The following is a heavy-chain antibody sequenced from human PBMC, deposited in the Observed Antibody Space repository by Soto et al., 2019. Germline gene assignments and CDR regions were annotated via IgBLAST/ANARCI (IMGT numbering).Heavy chain of an antibody. J-gene: IGHJ4*02. CDR3: AKDLRAIIAEGGL. V-gene: IGHV3-23*01. CDR2: ISGSGGST. D-gene: IGHD6-19*01. CDR1: GFTFSSYA. Sequence: EVQLLESGGGLVQPGGSLRLSCAASGFTFSSYAMSWVRQVPGKGLEWVSAISGSGGSTYYADSVKGRFTISRDNSKNTLYLQMNSLRAEDTAVYYCAKDLRAIIAEGGLWGQGTLVTVSS.